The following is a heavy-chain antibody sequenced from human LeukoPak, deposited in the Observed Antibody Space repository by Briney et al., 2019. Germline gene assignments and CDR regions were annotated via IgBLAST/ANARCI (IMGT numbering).Heavy chain of an antibody. CDR3: AKSSTTVTTGFDY. J-gene: IGHJ4*02. D-gene: IGHD4-17*01. CDR2: ISGSGGST. CDR1: GFTFSSYS. Sequence: GGSLRLSCAASGFTFSSYSMNWVRQAPGKGLEWVSAISGSGGSTYYADSVKGRFTISRDNSKNTLYLQMNSLRAEDTAVYYCAKSSTTVTTGFDYWGQGTLVTVSS. V-gene: IGHV3-23*01.